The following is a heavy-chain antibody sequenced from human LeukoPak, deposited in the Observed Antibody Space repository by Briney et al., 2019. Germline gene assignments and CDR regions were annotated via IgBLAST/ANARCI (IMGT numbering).Heavy chain of an antibody. CDR1: GFTFRYYA. CDR2: ISDNSGST. J-gene: IGHJ4*02. CDR3: AKGTATVTSRFFDY. V-gene: IGHV3-23*01. Sequence: GGSLRLPCAASGFTFRYYAMHWVRQAPGKGLEWVSTISDNSGSTYYPDSVKGRFTISRDDSKNTLYLQMKSLRAEDTAVYYCAKGTATVTSRFFDYWGQGTLVTVSS. D-gene: IGHD2-21*02.